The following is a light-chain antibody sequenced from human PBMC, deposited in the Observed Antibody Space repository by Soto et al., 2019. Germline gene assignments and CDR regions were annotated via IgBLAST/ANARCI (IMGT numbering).Light chain of an antibody. Sequence: DIQMTQSPSSVSASVGDRVTITCRASQGISNWLAWYQHQPGKALKLLIYAASSLQSGVPSRFSGVGSGTHFTLIISSLQPEDFATYYCQQPNTFFNLTLGGGTKVAI. J-gene: IGKJ4*01. V-gene: IGKV1-12*01. CDR1: QGISNW. CDR3: QQPNTFFNLT. CDR2: AAS.